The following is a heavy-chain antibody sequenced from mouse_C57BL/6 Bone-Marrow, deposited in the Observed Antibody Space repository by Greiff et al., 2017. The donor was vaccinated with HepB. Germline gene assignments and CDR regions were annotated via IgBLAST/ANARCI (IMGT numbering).Heavy chain of an antibody. V-gene: IGHV3-8*01. CDR1: GYSITSDY. J-gene: IGHJ1*03. CDR2: ISYSGST. D-gene: IGHD2-2*01. CDR3: ARLKREMVTTEVRWYFDV. Sequence: EVQGVESGPGLAKPSQTLSLTCSVTGYSITSDYWNWIRKFPGNKLEYMGYISYSGSTYYNPSLKSRISITRDTSKNQYYLQLNSVTTEDTATYYCARLKREMVTTEVRWYFDVWGTGTTVTVSS.